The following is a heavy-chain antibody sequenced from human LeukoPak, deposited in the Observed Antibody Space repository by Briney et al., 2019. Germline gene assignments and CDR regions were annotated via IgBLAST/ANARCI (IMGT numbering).Heavy chain of an antibody. CDR1: GGTFSSYA. J-gene: IGHJ3*02. CDR2: IIPIFGTA. V-gene: IGHV1-69*05. Sequence: GASVKVSCKASGGTFSSYAISWVRQAPGQGLEWMGGIIPIFGTANYAQKFQGRVTMTRDTSTSTVYMELSSLRSEDTAVYYCARKRLGELSFEDAFDIWGQGTMVTVSS. D-gene: IGHD3-16*02. CDR3: ARKRLGELSFEDAFDI.